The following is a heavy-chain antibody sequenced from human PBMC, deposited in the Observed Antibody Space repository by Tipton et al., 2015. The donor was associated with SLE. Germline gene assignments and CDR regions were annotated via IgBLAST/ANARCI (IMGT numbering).Heavy chain of an antibody. Sequence: TLSLTCSVYGDSLSGQYWSWIRQPPGKGLEWIGEVFRGGSTNYSPSLESRVTITVDMSKNQFSLRLISVTAADTAVYYCARGCSSSTCEPFYFFGMDVWGQETTVTVSS. V-gene: IGHV4-34*01. D-gene: IGHD2-2*01. CDR3: ARGCSSSTCEPFYFFGMDV. CDR1: GDSLSGQY. J-gene: IGHJ6*02. CDR2: VFRGGST.